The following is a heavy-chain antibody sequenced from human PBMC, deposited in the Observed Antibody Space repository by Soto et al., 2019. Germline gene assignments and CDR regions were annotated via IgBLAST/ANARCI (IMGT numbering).Heavy chain of an antibody. CDR3: ARDQGPFYYYYGMDV. Sequence: ASVKVSCKASGYTFTGYYMHWVRQAPGQGLEWMGWINPNSGGTNYAQKFQGWVTMTRDTSISTAYMELSRLRSDDTAVYYCARDQGPFYYYYGMDVWGQGTTVTFSS. V-gene: IGHV1-2*04. CDR1: GYTFTGYY. CDR2: INPNSGGT. J-gene: IGHJ6*02.